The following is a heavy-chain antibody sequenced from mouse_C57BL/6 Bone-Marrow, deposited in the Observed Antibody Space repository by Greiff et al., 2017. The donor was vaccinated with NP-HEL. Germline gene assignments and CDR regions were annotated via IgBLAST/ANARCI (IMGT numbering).Heavy chain of an antibody. D-gene: IGHD1-1*01. Sequence: EVMLVESGGGLVQPKGSLKLSCAASGFSFNTYAMNWVRQAPGKGLEWVARIRSKSNNYATYYADSVKDRLTISRDDSESMLYLQMNNLKTEDTAMYYCVRNYYGSRDYAMDYWGQGTSVTVSS. J-gene: IGHJ4*01. CDR1: GFSFNTYA. V-gene: IGHV10-1*01. CDR2: IRSKSNNYAT. CDR3: VRNYYGSRDYAMDY.